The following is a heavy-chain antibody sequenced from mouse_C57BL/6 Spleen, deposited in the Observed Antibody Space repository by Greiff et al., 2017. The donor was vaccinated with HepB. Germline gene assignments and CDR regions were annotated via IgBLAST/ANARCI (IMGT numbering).Heavy chain of an antibody. CDR2: IYPRSGNT. D-gene: IGHD1-1*01. CDR1: GYTFTSYG. CDR3: ARGSSHYFGY. Sequence: QVQLKESGAELARPGASVKLSCKASGYTFTSYGISWVKQRTGQGLEWIGEIYPRSGNTYYNEKFKGKATMTADKSSSTAYMELRSLTSEDSAVYFCARGSSHYFGYWGQGTTLTVSS. J-gene: IGHJ2*01. V-gene: IGHV1-81*01.